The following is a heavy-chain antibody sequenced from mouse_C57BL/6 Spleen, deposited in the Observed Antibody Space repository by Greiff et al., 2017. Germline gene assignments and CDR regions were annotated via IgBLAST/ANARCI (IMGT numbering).Heavy chain of an antibody. J-gene: IGHJ1*03. D-gene: IGHD1-1*01. V-gene: IGHV10-3*01. CDR1: GFTFNTYA. Sequence: VQLQQSGGGLVQPKGSLKLSCAASGFTFNTYAMHWVRQAPGKGLEWVARIRSKNSNYATYYADSVKDRFTISIDDSQSMLDLQMNNLQTEDTATDYCVGEGLRSWYFDVWGTGTTVTVSS. CDR2: IRSKNSNYAT. CDR3: VGEGLRSWYFDV.